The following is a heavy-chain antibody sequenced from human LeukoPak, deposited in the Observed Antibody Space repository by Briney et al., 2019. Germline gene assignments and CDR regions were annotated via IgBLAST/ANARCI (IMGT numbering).Heavy chain of an antibody. CDR3: ARSYYYGSGSYSNYFDY. D-gene: IGHD3-10*01. Sequence: MPGESLKISCKGSGYSFTSYWIGWVRQMPGKGLEWMGIIYPGDSDTRYSPSFQGQVTISADKSISTAYLQWSSLKASDTAMYYCARSYYYGSGSYSNYFDYWGQGTLVTVSS. CDR1: GYSFTSYW. J-gene: IGHJ4*02. CDR2: IYPGDSDT. V-gene: IGHV5-51*01.